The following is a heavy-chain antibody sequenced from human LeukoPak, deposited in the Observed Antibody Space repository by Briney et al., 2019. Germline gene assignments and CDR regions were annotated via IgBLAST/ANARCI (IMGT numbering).Heavy chain of an antibody. CDR2: ISSSSSHI. Sequence: PGGSLRLSCAASGFTFSSYSMNWVRQAPGKGLEWVSSISSSSSHIYYADSVKGRFTISRDNAKNSLYLQMNSLRAEDTAVYYCARGGRQLWLYFDYWGQGTLVTVSS. J-gene: IGHJ4*02. V-gene: IGHV3-21*01. D-gene: IGHD5-18*01. CDR1: GFTFSSYS. CDR3: ARGGRQLWLYFDY.